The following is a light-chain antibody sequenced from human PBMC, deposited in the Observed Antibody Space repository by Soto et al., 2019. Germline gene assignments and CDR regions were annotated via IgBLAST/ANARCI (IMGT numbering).Light chain of an antibody. CDR2: DAS. CDR1: QSVSSL. CDR3: QQRSNWPLT. V-gene: IGKV3-11*01. Sequence: EIVLTQSPATLSLSPGERATLSCRASQSVSSLLAWYQQKSGQLPRLLVSDASKRATGVPARFSGSGSGTDFTLIISSLEPEDFAVYYCQQRSNWPLTFGGGTKVEIK. J-gene: IGKJ4*01.